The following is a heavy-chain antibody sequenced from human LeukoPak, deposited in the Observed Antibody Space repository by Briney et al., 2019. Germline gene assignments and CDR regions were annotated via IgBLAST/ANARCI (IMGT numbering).Heavy chain of an antibody. V-gene: IGHV3-30-3*01. J-gene: IGHJ4*02. CDR2: ISDDGSNE. CDR1: GFTFSSYN. CDR3: ARGTYGDYSYDY. D-gene: IGHD4-17*01. Sequence: GRSLRLSCAASGFTFSSYNMHWVRQAPGTGLEWVALISDDGSNEYYAASVKGRFTISRDNAQNSLYLQMNSLRAEDTAVYYCARGTYGDYSYDYWGQGTLVTVSS.